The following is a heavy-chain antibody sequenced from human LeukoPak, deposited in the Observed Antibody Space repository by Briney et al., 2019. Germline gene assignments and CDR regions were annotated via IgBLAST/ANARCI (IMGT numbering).Heavy chain of an antibody. J-gene: IGHJ4*02. CDR1: GFTFSSYS. D-gene: IGHD4-17*01. V-gene: IGHV3-21*04. CDR3: ARSGPNIDYGDYNFDY. CDR2: ISSSSSYI. Sequence: GGSLRLSCAASGFTFSSYSMNWVRQAPGKGLEWVSSISSSSSYIYYADSVKGRFTISRDNAKNSLYLQMSSLRSEDTAVYYCARSGPNIDYGDYNFDYWGQGTLVTVSS.